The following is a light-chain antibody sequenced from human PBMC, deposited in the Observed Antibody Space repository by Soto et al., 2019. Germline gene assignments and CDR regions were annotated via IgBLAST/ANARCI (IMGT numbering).Light chain of an antibody. CDR2: DAS. Sequence: EIVMTQSPATLSVSPGETATLSCRPSQSVNSNLAWYQQKPGQAPRLLISDASTRAAGLPARFSGSGSGTEFTLTISSLQSEDFAVYFCQQSNNWPKTFGQGTKV. J-gene: IGKJ1*01. V-gene: IGKV3-15*01. CDR3: QQSNNWPKT. CDR1: QSVNSN.